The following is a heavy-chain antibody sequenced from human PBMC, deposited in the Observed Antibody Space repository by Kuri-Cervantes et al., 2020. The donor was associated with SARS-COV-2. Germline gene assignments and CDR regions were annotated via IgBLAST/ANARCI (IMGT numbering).Heavy chain of an antibody. CDR3: ARDIPIDDFWSGYYVDY. J-gene: IGHJ4*02. CDR1: GFTFDNYA. V-gene: IGHV3-9*01. Sequence: GGSLRLSCEASGFTFDNYAMHWVRQVPGKGLEWVSGISWNSGTIGYGDSVKGRLTISRDNAKNSLYLQMNSLRAEDTAVYYCARDIPIDDFWSGYYVDYWGQGTLVTVSS. D-gene: IGHD3-3*01. CDR2: ISWNSGTI.